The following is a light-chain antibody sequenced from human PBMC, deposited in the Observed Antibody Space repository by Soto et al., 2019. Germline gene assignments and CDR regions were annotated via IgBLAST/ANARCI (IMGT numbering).Light chain of an antibody. CDR1: SSDVGSYNL. CDR3: CSYAGSSIFYV. Sequence: QSVLTQPASVSGSPGQSITISRTGISSDVGSYNLVSWYQQHPGKAPKLMIYEVSKRPSGVSNRFSGSKSGNTASLTISGLQAEDEADYYCCSYAGSSIFYVFGTGTKVTVL. CDR2: EVS. J-gene: IGLJ1*01. V-gene: IGLV2-23*02.